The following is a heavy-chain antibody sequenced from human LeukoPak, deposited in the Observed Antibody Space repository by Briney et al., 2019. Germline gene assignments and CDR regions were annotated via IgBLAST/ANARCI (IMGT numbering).Heavy chain of an antibody. V-gene: IGHV1-18*01. CDR3: ARVYYYDSSGHGYYHYYYMDV. D-gene: IGHD3-22*01. J-gene: IGHJ6*03. Sequence: ASVKVSCKASGYTFTSYGISWVRQAPGQGLEWMGWISAYNGNTNYAQKLQGRVTMTTDTSTSTAYMELRSLRSDDTAVYYCARVYYYDSSGHGYYHYYYMDVWGKGTTVTVSS. CDR1: GYTFTSYG. CDR2: ISAYNGNT.